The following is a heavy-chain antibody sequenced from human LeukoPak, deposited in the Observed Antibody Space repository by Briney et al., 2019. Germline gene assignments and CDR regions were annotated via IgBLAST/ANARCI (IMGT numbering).Heavy chain of an antibody. CDR3: ARVGYGYGKMDV. D-gene: IGHD5-18*01. J-gene: IGHJ6*04. CDR2: IYHSGST. V-gene: IGHV4-38-2*02. Sequence: PSETLSLTCTVSGYSISSGYYWGWIRQPPGKGLEWIGSIYHSGSTYYNPSLKSRVTISVDTSKNQFSLKLSSVTAADTAVYYCARVGYGYGKMDVWGKGTTVTVSS. CDR1: GYSISSGYY.